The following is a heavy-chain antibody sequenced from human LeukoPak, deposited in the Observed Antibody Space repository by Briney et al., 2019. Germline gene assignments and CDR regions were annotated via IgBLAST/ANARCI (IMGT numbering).Heavy chain of an antibody. CDR1: GGSISSGDYY. J-gene: IGHJ3*02. CDR3: ARVPLRLGELSAFDAFDI. CDR2: IYYSGST. V-gene: IGHV4-30-4*08. D-gene: IGHD3-16*02. Sequence: SQNLSLTCTVSGGSISSGDYYWSWIRQPPGKGLEWIGYIYYSGSTYYNPSLKSRVNISVDTSRNQFSLKLSSVTAADTAVYYCARVPLRLGELSAFDAFDIWGQGTMVTVSS.